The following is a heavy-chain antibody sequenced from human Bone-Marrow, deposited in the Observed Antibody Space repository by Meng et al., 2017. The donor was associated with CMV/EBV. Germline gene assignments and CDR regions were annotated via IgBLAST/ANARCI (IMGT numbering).Heavy chain of an antibody. J-gene: IGHJ6*01. V-gene: IGHV4-61*01. CDR3: ARGAYYYYDSSGYSYYYYYGMDV. D-gene: IGHD3-22*01. CDR2: IYYSGST. CDR1: GGSVSSGSYY. Sequence: SETLSLTCTVSGGSVSSGSYYWSWIRQPPGKGLEWIGYIYYSGSTNYNPSLKSRVTISVDTSKNQFSLKLSSVTAADTAVYYCARGAYYYYDSSGYSYYYYYGMDVWGQGTTVTCYS.